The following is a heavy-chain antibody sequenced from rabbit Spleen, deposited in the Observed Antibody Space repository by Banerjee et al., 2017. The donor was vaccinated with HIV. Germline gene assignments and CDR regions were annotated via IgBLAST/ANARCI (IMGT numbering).Heavy chain of an antibody. Sequence: QSLEESGGDLVKPGASLTLTCKASGFSFSNKAVMCWVRQAPGKGLEWIACIGAASSGTTYYASWAKGQFIMSRTSSTTVTLQMTSLTAADTATYFCARADIAAHNFDLWGPGTLVTVS. CDR2: IGAASSGTT. CDR3: ARADIAAHNFDL. J-gene: IGHJ4*01. CDR1: GFSFSNKAV. D-gene: IGHD4-1*01. V-gene: IGHV1S40*01.